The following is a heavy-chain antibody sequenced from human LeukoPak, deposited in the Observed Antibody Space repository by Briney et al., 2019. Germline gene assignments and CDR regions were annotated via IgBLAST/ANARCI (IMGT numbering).Heavy chain of an antibody. CDR3: ARVYYDSSGLVAFDI. CDR1: GFTVSSNY. CDR2: IYSGGST. D-gene: IGHD3-22*01. Sequence: PGGSLRLSCAASGFTVSSNYMSWVRQAPGKGLEWVSVIYSGGSTYYADSVKGRFTISRDNSKNTLYLQMNSLRAEDTAVYYCARVYYDSSGLVAFDIWGQGTMVTVSS. J-gene: IGHJ3*02. V-gene: IGHV3-66*01.